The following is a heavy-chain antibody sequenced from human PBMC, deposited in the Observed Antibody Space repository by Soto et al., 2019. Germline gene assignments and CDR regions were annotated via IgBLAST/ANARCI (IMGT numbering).Heavy chain of an antibody. Sequence: SETLSLTCAVYGGSFSGYYWSWIRQPPGKGLEWIGEVNHSGSTNYNPSLKSRVTISVDTSRNQFSLKLSSVTAADTAVYYCARAFNLYPVYSHLDPWGQGTLVTVSS. D-gene: IGHD2-15*01. J-gene: IGHJ5*02. V-gene: IGHV4-34*01. CDR3: ARAFNLYPVYSHLDP. CDR1: GGSFSGYY. CDR2: VNHSGST.